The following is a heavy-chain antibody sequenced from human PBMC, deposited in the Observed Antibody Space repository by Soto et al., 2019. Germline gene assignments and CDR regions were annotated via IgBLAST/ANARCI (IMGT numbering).Heavy chain of an antibody. CDR1: GFSLSDFAVG. J-gene: IGHJ4*02. D-gene: IGHD5-12*01. Sequence: HITLKESGPTLVKPTQTLTLTCTLSGFSLSDFAVGVAWVRRPPGKALEWLALIYSDGNKYYSPSLKTRLTIATDTSKDHVVQTMTNMDPPDTATEFCVHTAGWLHRYWGQGTQVTVSS. V-gene: IGHV2-5*02. CDR3: VHTAGWLHRY. CDR2: IYSDGNK.